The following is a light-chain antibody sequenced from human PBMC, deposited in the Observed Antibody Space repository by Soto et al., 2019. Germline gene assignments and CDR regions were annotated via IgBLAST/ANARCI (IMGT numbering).Light chain of an antibody. CDR2: GVT. V-gene: IGLV2-14*01. Sequence: QSALTQPASVSGSPGQSITISCTGTSSDVGAYYSVSCYQHHPGKAPKLIIYGVTNRPSGVSNRFSGSKSGNTASLTISGLQAEDDSDYHCSSYTRGTSHSVFG. CDR3: SSYTRGTSHSV. J-gene: IGLJ1*01. CDR1: SSDVGAYYS.